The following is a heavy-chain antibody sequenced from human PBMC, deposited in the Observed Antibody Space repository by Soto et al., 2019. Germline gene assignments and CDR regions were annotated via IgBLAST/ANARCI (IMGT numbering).Heavy chain of an antibody. CDR3: ARDLTRGGRDVDIDY. CDR2: IWYDGSNK. V-gene: IGHV3-33*01. CDR1: GFTFSSYG. Sequence: GGSLRLSCAASGFTFSSYGMHWVRQAPGKGLEWVAVIWYDGSNKYYADSVKGRFTISRDNSKNTLYLQMNSLRAEDTAVYYCARDLTRGGRDVDIDYWGQGTLVTVSS. D-gene: IGHD3-16*01. J-gene: IGHJ4*02.